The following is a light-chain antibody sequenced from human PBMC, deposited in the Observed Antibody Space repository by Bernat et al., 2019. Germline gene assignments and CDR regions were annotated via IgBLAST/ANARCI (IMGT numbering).Light chain of an antibody. CDR3: QQRSNWPIT. CDR2: GAS. CDR1: QSLDTY. V-gene: IGKV3-11*01. J-gene: IGKJ5*01. Sequence: EIVLTQSPATLSLSPGASATLSCRASQSLDTYLAWYQQRPSQPPRLLIYGASNRATGIPARFSGSGSGTDFTLTISSLEPEDFAVYYCQQRSNWPITFGQGTRLEIK.